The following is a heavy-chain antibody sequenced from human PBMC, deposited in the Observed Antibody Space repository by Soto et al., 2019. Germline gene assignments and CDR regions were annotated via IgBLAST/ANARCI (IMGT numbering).Heavy chain of an antibody. CDR1: GFTFSSSF. D-gene: IGHD6-19*01. Sequence: VQLVQSGGGLVQPGGSLRLSCAASGFTFSSSFMGWVRQAPGKGLEWVANINQDGGGTYYVDSVQGRFTISRDNAKDSLFLQLNSLRGEDTAVYYCARYFRGSGRYFFDYWGQGTLVTVSS. J-gene: IGHJ4*02. V-gene: IGHV3-7*03. CDR3: ARYFRGSGRYFFDY. CDR2: INQDGGGT.